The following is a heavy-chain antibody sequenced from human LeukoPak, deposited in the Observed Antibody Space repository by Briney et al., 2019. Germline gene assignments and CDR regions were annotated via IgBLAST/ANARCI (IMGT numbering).Heavy chain of an antibody. J-gene: IGHJ5*02. Sequence: ALVKVSCKASGYTFTGYYMHWVRQAPGQGLEWMGWINPNSGGTNYAQKFQGRVTMTRDTSISTAYMGLSRLRSDDTAVYYCARDHIVVVTATHTNWFDPWGQGTLVTVSS. D-gene: IGHD2-21*02. CDR3: ARDHIVVVTATHTNWFDP. V-gene: IGHV1-2*02. CDR2: INPNSGGT. CDR1: GYTFTGYY.